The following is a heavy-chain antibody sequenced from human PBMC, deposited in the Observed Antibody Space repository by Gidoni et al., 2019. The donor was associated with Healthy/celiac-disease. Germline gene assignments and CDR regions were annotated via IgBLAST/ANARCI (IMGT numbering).Heavy chain of an antibody. J-gene: IGHJ6*02. CDR2: SSANNGNT. D-gene: IGHD2-15*01. CDR3: ARDRELVVVAADGKDYYYGMDV. V-gene: IGHV1-18*01. Sequence: QVQLVQSGAAVKTPGASVKVSCKASGYTFPSYGISWVRQAPGHGLECMGWSSANNGNTNYAQKLQGRVTMTTDTSTSTAYMELRSLRSDDTAVYYCARDRELVVVAADGKDYYYGMDVWGQGTTVTVSS. CDR1: GYTFPSYG.